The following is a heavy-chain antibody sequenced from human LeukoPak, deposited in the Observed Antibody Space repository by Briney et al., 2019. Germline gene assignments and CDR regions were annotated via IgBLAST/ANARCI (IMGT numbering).Heavy chain of an antibody. CDR3: ARVTVTTSFDL. CDR2: IYYSGST. J-gene: IGHJ2*01. CDR1: GGSISSYY. D-gene: IGHD4-17*01. V-gene: IGHV4-59*01. Sequence: SETLSLTCTVSGGSISSYYWSWIRQPPGKGLEWIGYIYYSGSTNYNPSLKSRVTISVDTSKNQFSLKLSSVTAADTAVYYCARVTVTTSFDLWGRGTLVTVSS.